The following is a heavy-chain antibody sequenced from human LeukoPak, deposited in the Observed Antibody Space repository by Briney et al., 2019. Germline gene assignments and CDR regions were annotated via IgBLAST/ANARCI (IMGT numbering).Heavy chain of an antibody. Sequence: GGSLRLSCAASGFTFSSYAMTWVRQAPGKGLEWVSGISGSGGKTNYAASVKGWFTISRDNSKNTLFLQMNSLRAEDTAVYYCARDWRFYDSSGYHYWGQGTLVTDSS. J-gene: IGHJ4*02. V-gene: IGHV3-23*01. CDR3: ARDWRFYDSSGYHY. CDR1: GFTFSSYA. CDR2: ISGSGGKT. D-gene: IGHD3-22*01.